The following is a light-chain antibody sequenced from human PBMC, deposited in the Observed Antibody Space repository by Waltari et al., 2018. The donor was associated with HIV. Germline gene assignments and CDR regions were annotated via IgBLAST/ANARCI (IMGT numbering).Light chain of an antibody. CDR3: SVLDDTLGGGV. J-gene: IGLJ2*01. V-gene: IGLV1-47*01. CDR2: RDN. CDR1: TANIGANF. Sequence: SALTQPTSAYGTPGPKVPISCSGGTANIGANFVFLFQQFPGTAPTLLIYRDNLRHSGVPARFSGSKSGTSASLTISGLRSDDESHYFCSVLDDTLGGGVFGGGTKLTVL.